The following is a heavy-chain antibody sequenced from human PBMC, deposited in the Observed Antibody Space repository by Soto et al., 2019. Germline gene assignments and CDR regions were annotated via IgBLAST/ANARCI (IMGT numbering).Heavy chain of an antibody. CDR2: ISAYNGNT. D-gene: IGHD1-26*01. V-gene: IGHV1-18*01. J-gene: IGHJ4*02. Sequence: GASVKVSCKASGYTFTSYGISWVRQAPGQGLEWMGWISAYNGNTNYAQKLQGRVTMTTDTSTSTVYMELSSLRSEDTAVYYCARDGSGSYLSYYFDYWGQGTLVTVSS. CDR3: ARDGSGSYLSYYFDY. CDR1: GYTFTSYG.